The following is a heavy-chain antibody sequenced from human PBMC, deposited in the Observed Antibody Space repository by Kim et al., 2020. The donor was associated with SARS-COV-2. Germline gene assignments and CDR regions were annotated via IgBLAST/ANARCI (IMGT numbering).Heavy chain of an antibody. CDR2: IWYDGSNK. Sequence: GGSLRLSCAASGFTFSSYGMHWVRQAPGKGLEWVAVIWYDGSNKYYADSVKGRFTISRDNSKNTLYLQMNSLRAEDTAVYYCARELLDSSSSYAFDIWGQGTMVTVSS. V-gene: IGHV3-33*01. CDR1: GFTFSSYG. J-gene: IGHJ3*02. D-gene: IGHD6-6*01. CDR3: ARELLDSSSSYAFDI.